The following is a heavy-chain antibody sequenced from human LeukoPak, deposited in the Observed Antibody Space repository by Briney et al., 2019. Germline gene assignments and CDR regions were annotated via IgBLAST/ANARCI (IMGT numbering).Heavy chain of an antibody. D-gene: IGHD5-18*01. Sequence: GGSLRLSCEGSAFIFSGHWMNWVRQTPGKGLEWVSAISGSGGSTYYADSVKGRFTISRDNSKNTLYLQMNSLRAEDTAVYYCAKVGSYGPYYFDYWGQGTLVTVSS. V-gene: IGHV3-23*01. CDR1: AFIFSGHW. J-gene: IGHJ4*02. CDR2: ISGSGGST. CDR3: AKVGSYGPYYFDY.